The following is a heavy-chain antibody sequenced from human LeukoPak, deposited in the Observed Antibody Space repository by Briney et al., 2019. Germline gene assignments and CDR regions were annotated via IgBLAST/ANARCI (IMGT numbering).Heavy chain of an antibody. CDR1: GYSFTSYW. CDR3: ARLCSVVAASNWFDP. V-gene: IGHV5-51*01. D-gene: IGHD2-15*01. CDR2: IYPGDSDT. J-gene: IGHJ5*02. Sequence: GESLQISCKGSGYSFTSYWIGWVRQMPGKGLEWMGIIYPGDSDTRYSPSFQGQVTISADKSISTAYLQWSSLKASDTAMYYCARLCSVVAASNWFDPWGQGTLVTVSS.